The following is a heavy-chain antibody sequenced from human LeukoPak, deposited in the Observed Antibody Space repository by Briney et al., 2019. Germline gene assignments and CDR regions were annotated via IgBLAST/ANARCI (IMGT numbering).Heavy chain of an antibody. CDR3: GGAATGTVGWFDP. Sequence: SETLSLTCTVSGGSISSSSYYWGWIRQPPGKGLEWIGSIYYSGSTYYNPSLKSRVTISVDTSKNQFSLMLTSVTASDTAVYFCGGAATGTVGWFDPWGQGTLVTVSS. D-gene: IGHD6-13*01. CDR1: GGSISSSSYY. V-gene: IGHV4-39*01. CDR2: IYYSGST. J-gene: IGHJ5*02.